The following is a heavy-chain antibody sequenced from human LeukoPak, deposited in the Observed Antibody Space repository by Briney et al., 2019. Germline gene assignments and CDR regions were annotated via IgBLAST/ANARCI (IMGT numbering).Heavy chain of an antibody. V-gene: IGHV1-2*06. D-gene: IGHD6-19*01. J-gene: IGHJ3*02. CDR2: INPNSGGA. CDR3: ARGPRLDSSGWYYGAFDI. CDR1: GYTFTGYY. Sequence: ASVKVSCKASGYTFTGYYIHWVRQAPGQGLEWMGRINPNSGGADYAQKFQGRVSMTRDTSISTAYMELSSLRSDDTAVYYCARGPRLDSSGWYYGAFDIWGQGTMVTVS.